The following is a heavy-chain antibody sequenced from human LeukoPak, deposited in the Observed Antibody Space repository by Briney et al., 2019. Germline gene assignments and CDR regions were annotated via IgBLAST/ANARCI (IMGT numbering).Heavy chain of an antibody. CDR2: IYYSGST. CDR1: GGSISSSSYY. J-gene: IGHJ3*02. V-gene: IGHV4-39*01. D-gene: IGHD5-12*01. CDR3: ARREWLRSTDDAFDI. Sequence: SETLSLICTVSGGSISSSSYYWGWIRQPPGKGLEWIGSIYYSGSTYYNPSLKSRVTISVDTSKNQFSLKLSSVTAADTAVYYCARREWLRSTDDAFDIWGQGTMVTVSS.